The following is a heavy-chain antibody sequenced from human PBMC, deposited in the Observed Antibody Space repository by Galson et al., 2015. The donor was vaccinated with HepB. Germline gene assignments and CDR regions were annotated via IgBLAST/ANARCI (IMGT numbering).Heavy chain of an antibody. CDR1: GFTFSSYA. J-gene: IGHJ6*02. CDR3: AKDRDYDFWSGYSGSQDV. V-gene: IGHV3-23*01. D-gene: IGHD3-3*01. CDR2: ISGSGGST. Sequence: SLRLSCAASGFTFSSYAMSWVRQAPGKGLEWVSAISGSGGSTYYADSVKGRFTISRDNSKNTLYLQMNSLRAEDTAVYYCAKDRDYDFWSGYSGSQDVWGQGTTVTVSS.